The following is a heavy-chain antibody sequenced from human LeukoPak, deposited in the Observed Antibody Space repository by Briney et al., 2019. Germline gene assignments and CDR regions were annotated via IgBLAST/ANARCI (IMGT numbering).Heavy chain of an antibody. CDR3: AKGWGYYGSGSYSFFDY. V-gene: IGHV3-23*01. D-gene: IGHD3-10*01. CDR2: ISGSGGST. CDR1: GFTFISYA. J-gene: IGHJ4*02. Sequence: GGCLRLSCAASGFTFISYAMSWVRQAPGKGLEWVSAISGSGGSTYYADSVKGRFTISRDNSKNTLYLQMNSLRAEDTAVYYCAKGWGYYGSGSYSFFDYWGQGTLVTVSS.